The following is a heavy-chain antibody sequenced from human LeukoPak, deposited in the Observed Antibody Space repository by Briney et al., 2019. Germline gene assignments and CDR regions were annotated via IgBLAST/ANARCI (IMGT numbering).Heavy chain of an antibody. D-gene: IGHD3-22*01. CDR3: ARVGMYYYDSSEDY. CDR1: GGSFSGYY. V-gene: IGHV4-30-4*08. CDR2: IYYSGST. J-gene: IGHJ4*02. Sequence: PSETLSLTCAVYGGSFSGYYWSWIRQPPGKGLEWIGYIYYSGSTYYNPSLKSRVTISVDTSKNQFSLKLSSVTAADTAVYYCARVGMYYYDSSEDYWGQGTLVTVSS.